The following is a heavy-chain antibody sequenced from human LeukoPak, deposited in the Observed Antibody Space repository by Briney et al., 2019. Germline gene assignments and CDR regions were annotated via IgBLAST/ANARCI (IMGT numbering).Heavy chain of an antibody. CDR3: ARARKYNDNP. V-gene: IGHV4-39*01. Sequence: SETLSLTCTVSGGSISSSSYYWGWIRQPPGKGLEWIGSIYYSGSTYYNPSLKSRVTISVDTSKTQFSLKLRSVTAADTAVYYCARARKYNDNPWGQGVLVTVSS. CDR1: GGSISSSSYY. J-gene: IGHJ5*02. D-gene: IGHD3-16*01. CDR2: IYYSGST.